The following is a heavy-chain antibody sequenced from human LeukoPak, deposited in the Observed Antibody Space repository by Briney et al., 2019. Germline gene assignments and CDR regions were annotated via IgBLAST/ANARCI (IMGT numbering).Heavy chain of an antibody. Sequence: GGSLRLSCVASGFTLTIYAMTWVRQAPGKGREWVAAISGGGDYIYYGDCVRGRFASARDITNRTLYLEIRNVRAEDTAVYYCAKNWGPGMAFYECWGQGTQVTVSS. CDR2: ISGGGDYI. V-gene: IGHV3-23*01. CDR3: AKNWGPGMAFYEC. CDR1: GFTLTIYA. J-gene: IGHJ4*02. D-gene: IGHD5-18*01.